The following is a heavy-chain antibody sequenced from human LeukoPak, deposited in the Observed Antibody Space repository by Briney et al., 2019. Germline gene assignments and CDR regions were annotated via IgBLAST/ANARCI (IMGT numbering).Heavy chain of an antibody. D-gene: IGHD5-18*01. J-gene: IGHJ4*02. CDR1: GFTFSSYA. V-gene: IGHV3-66*01. CDR3: ARGTAMVDY. CDR2: IYSGGST. Sequence: PGGSLRLSCAASGFTFSSYAMSWVRQAPGKGLEWVSVIYSGGSTYYADSVKGRFTISRDNSKNTLYLQMNSLRAEDTAVYYCARGTAMVDYWGQGTLVTVSS.